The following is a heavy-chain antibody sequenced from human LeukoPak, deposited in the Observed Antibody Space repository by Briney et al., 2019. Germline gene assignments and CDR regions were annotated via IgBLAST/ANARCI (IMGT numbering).Heavy chain of an antibody. CDR2: IYYSGST. Sequence: PSETLSLTCTVSGGSISSYYWSWIRQPPGKGLEGIGYIYYSGSTNYNPSLKSRVTISVDTSKNQFSLKLSSVTAADTAVYYCARAHSSSWYKDGMDVWGQGTTVTVSS. CDR1: GGSISSYY. J-gene: IGHJ6*02. CDR3: ARAHSSSWYKDGMDV. V-gene: IGHV4-59*01. D-gene: IGHD6-13*01.